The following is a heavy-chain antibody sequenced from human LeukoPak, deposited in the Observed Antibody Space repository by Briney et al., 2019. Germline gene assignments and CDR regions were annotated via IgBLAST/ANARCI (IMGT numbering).Heavy chain of an antibody. CDR3: APDSRGACPNWFDP. D-gene: IGHD3-22*01. Sequence: PGGSLRLSCAVSGFTFSSYAISWVRQAPGKGLEWVSSISGSGDPTYYADPVKGRFTISRDNSKNTLYLQMNSLRAEDTAVYYCAPDSRGACPNWFDPWGQGTLVTVSS. CDR1: GFTFSSYA. J-gene: IGHJ5*02. V-gene: IGHV3-23*01. CDR2: ISGSGDPT.